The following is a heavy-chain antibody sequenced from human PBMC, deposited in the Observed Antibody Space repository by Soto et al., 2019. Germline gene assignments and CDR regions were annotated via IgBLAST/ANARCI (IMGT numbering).Heavy chain of an antibody. J-gene: IGHJ4*02. D-gene: IGHD6-13*01. CDR2: VYRTGST. CDR1: GGSISTSNW. Sequence: QVQLQESGPGLVKPSGTLSLTCAVSGGSISTSNWWSWVRQPPGKGLEWIGEVYRTGSTTYNPSPESRLTISVDKSKTQFPLKLTSVTAADTAVYYCARARATIAAAAIFDCWGQGTLVTVSS. V-gene: IGHV4-4*02. CDR3: ARARATIAAAAIFDC.